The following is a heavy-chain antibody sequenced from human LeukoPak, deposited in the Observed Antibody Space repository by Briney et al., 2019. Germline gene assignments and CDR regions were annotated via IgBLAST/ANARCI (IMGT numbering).Heavy chain of an antibody. V-gene: IGHV3-23*01. J-gene: IGHJ4*02. CDR1: GVAFSNYA. CDR2: ISESGDGT. Sequence: GGSLRLSCAASGVAFSNYAMSRVRQAPGKGLEWVAVISESGDGTYYAGSMKGRFTISRDNAKNMLYLQINSLRAEDTARYYCAKDIAQGYTFGSIEQDYWGQGTLVTVSS. CDR3: AKDIAQGYTFGSIEQDY. D-gene: IGHD5-18*01.